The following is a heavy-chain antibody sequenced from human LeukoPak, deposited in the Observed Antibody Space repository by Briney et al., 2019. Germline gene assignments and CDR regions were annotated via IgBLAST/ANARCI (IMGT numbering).Heavy chain of an antibody. CDR3: ARRAYYGMDV. J-gene: IGHJ6*02. CDR1: GGSISSYY. V-gene: IGHV4-59*08. CDR2: IYYSGST. Sequence: PSETPSLTCTVSGGSISSYYWSWIRQPPGKGLEWIGYIYYSGSTNYNPSLKSRVTISVDTSKNQFSLKLSSVTAADTAVYYCARRAYYGMDVWGQGTTVTVSS.